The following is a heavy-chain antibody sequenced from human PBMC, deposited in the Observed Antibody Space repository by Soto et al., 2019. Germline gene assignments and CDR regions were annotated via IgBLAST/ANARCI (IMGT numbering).Heavy chain of an antibody. J-gene: IGHJ3*01. D-gene: IGHD3-10*01. CDR3: ARGNALDV. Sequence: QGQLQQSGPGLVKPSQTLSLTCAISGDSVSSDITSWNWIRQSPSRGLEWLGRTYYRSKWFHDYAASVKSRMTINPVTSKNQFSLELNSVTPEDTAVYYCARGNALDVWGQGTVVTVSS. CDR2: TYYRSKWFH. V-gene: IGHV6-1*01. CDR1: GDSVSSDITS.